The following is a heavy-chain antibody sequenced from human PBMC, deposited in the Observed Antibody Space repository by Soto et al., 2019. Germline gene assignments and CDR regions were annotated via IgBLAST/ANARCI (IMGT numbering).Heavy chain of an antibody. CDR3: ARSRDIVGANSFAY. Sequence: QVQLVQSGAEVKKPGASVKVSCKASGYTFTSYGISWVRQAPGQGLEGLGWISAYNGNTNYAQKLQGRVNMTTDTSTSTAYMELRSLRSDDTAVYYCARSRDIVGANSFAYWGQGTLVTVSS. CDR2: ISAYNGNT. V-gene: IGHV1-18*01. J-gene: IGHJ4*02. CDR1: GYTFTSYG. D-gene: IGHD1-26*01.